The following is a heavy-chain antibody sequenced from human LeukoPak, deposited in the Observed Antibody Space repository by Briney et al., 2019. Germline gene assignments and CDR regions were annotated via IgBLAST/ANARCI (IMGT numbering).Heavy chain of an antibody. CDR3: ARGSTYSSSASDY. CDR2: IYYSGST. D-gene: IGHD6-6*01. CDR1: GGSISSYY. V-gene: IGHV4-59*01. J-gene: IGHJ4*02. Sequence: PSETLSLTCTVSGGSISSYYWSWIRQPSGKGLEWIGYIYYSGSTNYNPSLKGRVTISVDTSKNQFSLKLSSVTAADTAVYYCARGSTYSSSASDYWGQGTLVTVSS.